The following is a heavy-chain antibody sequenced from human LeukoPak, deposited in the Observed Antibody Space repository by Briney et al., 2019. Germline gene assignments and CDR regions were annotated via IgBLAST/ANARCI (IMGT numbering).Heavy chain of an antibody. CDR2: ISSSGSTI. CDR1: GFTFSNYE. D-gene: IGHD3-22*01. J-gene: IGHJ3*02. Sequence: PGGSLRLSCAASGFTFSNYEMNWVRQAPGKGLEWVSYISSSGSTIYYADSVKGRFTISRDNAKNSLYMQRNSLRAEDTAVYYCAQEAYYYDSSGYYYVDAFDIWGQGTMVTVSS. V-gene: IGHV3-48*03. CDR3: AQEAYYYDSSGYYYVDAFDI.